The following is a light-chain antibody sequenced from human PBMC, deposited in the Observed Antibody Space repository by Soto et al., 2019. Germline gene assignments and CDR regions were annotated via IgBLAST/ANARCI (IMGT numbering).Light chain of an antibody. Sequence: CVLPQPPPVSRFPGHSLPISSPGTGRDVGSSNGVSWYQQPPGTAPKLMIYDVSNRPSGVPDRFSGSKSGNTASLTISGLQAEDEADYYCSSYTSSSTYVFGTGTKVTVL. J-gene: IGLJ1*01. CDR1: GRDVGSSNG. V-gene: IGLV2-18*02. CDR2: DVS. CDR3: SSYTSSSTYV.